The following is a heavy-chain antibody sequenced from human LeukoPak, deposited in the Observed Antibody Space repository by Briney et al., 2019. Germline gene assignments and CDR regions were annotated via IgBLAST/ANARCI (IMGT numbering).Heavy chain of an antibody. CDR1: GFTFGSDW. CDR2: IRPDGGEK. V-gene: IGHV3-7*01. Sequence: GGSLRLSCAASGFTFGSDWMSWLRQAPGKGLEWVANIRPDGGEKYYVDSVKGRFSISRDYAKNSLFLQMNSLRAEDTAVYFCARDGSGWSKYWGQGTLVTVSS. CDR3: ARDGSGWSKY. J-gene: IGHJ4*02. D-gene: IGHD6-19*01.